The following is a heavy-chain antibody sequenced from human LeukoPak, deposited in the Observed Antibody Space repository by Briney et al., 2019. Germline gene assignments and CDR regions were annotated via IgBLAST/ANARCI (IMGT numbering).Heavy chain of an antibody. CDR1: GGSISSSSYY. CDR3: ACRLYSSGWYFI. D-gene: IGHD6-19*01. V-gene: IGHV4-39*07. J-gene: IGHJ3*02. CDR2: IYYSGST. Sequence: SETLSLTCTVSGGSISSSSYYWGWIRQPPGKGLEWIGSIYYSGSTYYNPSLKSRVTISVDTSKNQFSLKLSSVTAADTAVYYCACRLYSSGWYFIWGQGTMVTVSS.